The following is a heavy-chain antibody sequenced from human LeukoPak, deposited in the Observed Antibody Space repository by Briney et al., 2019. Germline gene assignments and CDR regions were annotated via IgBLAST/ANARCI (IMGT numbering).Heavy chain of an antibody. J-gene: IGHJ3*01. Sequence: SQTLSLTCDISGDTISSNSAAWNWIRQSPSRGLEWLGRTYYRSKWYYDYAVSVKSRITISPDTSKNQFSLQLNSVTADDTAVYYCARGFALDFWGQGTMVTVSS. CDR2: TYYRSKWYY. V-gene: IGHV6-1*01. CDR3: ARGFALDF. CDR1: GDTISSNSAA.